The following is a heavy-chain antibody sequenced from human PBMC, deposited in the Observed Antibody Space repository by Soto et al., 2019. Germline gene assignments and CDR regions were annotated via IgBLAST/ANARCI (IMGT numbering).Heavy chain of an antibody. CDR2: IYYSGST. CDR3: ARDGGYDFWSGYYIRANWFDP. D-gene: IGHD3-3*01. J-gene: IGHJ5*02. CDR1: GGSISSYY. Sequence: SETLSLTCTVSGGSISSYYWSWIRQPPGKGLEWIGYIYYSGSTNYNPSLKSRVTISVDTSKNQFSLKLSSVTAADTAVYYCARDGGYDFWSGYYIRANWFDPWGQGTLVTSP. V-gene: IGHV4-59*01.